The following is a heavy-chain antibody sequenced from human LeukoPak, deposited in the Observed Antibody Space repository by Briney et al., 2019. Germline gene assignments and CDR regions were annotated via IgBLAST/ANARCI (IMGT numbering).Heavy chain of an antibody. CDR1: GGSISSSRYY. J-gene: IGHJ4*02. D-gene: IGHD3-22*01. V-gene: IGHV4-39*01. CDR2: IYYSGST. CDR3: ASYYDNSGSGPIGDFDY. Sequence: PSETLSLTCTVSGGSISSSRYYWGWIRQPPGKGLEWIGSIYYSGSTSYNPSLRSRVTISVDTSKNQFSLKLSSVTAADTAAYYCASYYDNSGSGPIGDFDYWGQGTLVTVSS.